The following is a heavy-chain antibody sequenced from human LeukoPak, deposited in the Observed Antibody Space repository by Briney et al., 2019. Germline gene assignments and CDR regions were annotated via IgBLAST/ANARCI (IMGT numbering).Heavy chain of an antibody. D-gene: IGHD6-6*01. J-gene: IGHJ4*02. Sequence: GGSLRLSCAASGFTFSSYWMSWVRQAPGKGLEWVANIKQDGSEKYYVDSVKGRFTISRDNAKNSLYLQMNSLRAEDTAVYYCARERSIAARVYFDYWGQGTLVTVSS. CDR3: ARERSIAARVYFDY. CDR2: IKQDGSEK. CDR1: GFTFSSYW. V-gene: IGHV3-7*01.